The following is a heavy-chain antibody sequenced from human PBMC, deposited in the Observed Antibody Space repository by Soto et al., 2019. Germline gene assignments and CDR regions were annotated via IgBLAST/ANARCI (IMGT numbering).Heavy chain of an antibody. CDR1: GYTFTSYG. Sequence: QVQLVQSGSEIKKPGASAKVSCKAFGYTFTSYGIGWVRQAPGQGLEWMGWISVYNDNTNYAQKFQGRVTMTTETSSSTAYIELRCLKSDDTAVYYCARIGFDGHWGQGTLVTVSS. CDR2: ISVYNDNT. J-gene: IGHJ1*01. CDR3: ARIGFDGH. D-gene: IGHD3-9*01. V-gene: IGHV1-18*01.